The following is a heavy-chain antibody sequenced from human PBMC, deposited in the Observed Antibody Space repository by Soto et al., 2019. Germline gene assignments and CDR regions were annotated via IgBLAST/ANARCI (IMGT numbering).Heavy chain of an antibody. CDR3: VKGYWKGDV. J-gene: IGHJ6*02. V-gene: IGHV3-23*01. D-gene: IGHD1-1*01. CDR1: GFTFSTYA. CDR2: ISGSGGSI. Sequence: EVQLLESGGGLVQPGGSLRLSCAASGFTFSTYAMNWVRQAPGNGLEWVSAISGSGGSIHYADSVKGRFTISRDNSKNTLYLQMNSLRDEYTALYHCVKGYWKGDVWGQGTTVTVSS.